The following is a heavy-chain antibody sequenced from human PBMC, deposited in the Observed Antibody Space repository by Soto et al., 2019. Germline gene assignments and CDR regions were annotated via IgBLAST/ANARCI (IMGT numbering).Heavy chain of an antibody. V-gene: IGHV5-51*01. Sequence: GESLKISCKDSGHSFTSYWIGWVRQMPGKGLEWMGFIFPSDSDTTYSPSFQGQVTISADKSISTAYLQWSSLKASDTAIYYCARPLFGYCRSNGCYFGAFGIWGQGTRGT. J-gene: IGHJ3*02. CDR1: GHSFTSYW. CDR2: IFPSDSDT. D-gene: IGHD2-2*03. CDR3: ARPLFGYCRSNGCYFGAFGI.